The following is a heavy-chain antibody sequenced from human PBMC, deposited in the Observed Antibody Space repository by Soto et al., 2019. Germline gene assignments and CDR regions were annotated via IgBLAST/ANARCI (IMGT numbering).Heavy chain of an antibody. CDR2: IYYSGST. V-gene: IGHV4-59*01. J-gene: IGHJ4*02. CDR1: GGSISSYY. D-gene: IGHD3-3*01. CDR3: ARTNGEWLLYNFDY. Sequence: SETLSLTCTVSGGSISSYYWSWIRQPPGKGLEWIGYIYYSGSTNYNPSLKSRVTISVDTSKNQFSLKLSSVTAADTAVYYCARTNGEWLLYNFDYWGQGTLVTVSS.